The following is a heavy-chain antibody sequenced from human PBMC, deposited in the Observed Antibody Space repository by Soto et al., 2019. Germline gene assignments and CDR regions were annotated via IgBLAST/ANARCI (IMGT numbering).Heavy chain of an antibody. CDR3: VRQPLATLALYGMDV. J-gene: IGHJ6*02. Sequence: PSETLSLTCTVSGGSISSGGYYWSWIRQHPGKGLEWIGYIYYSGSTYYNPSLKSRVTISVDTSKNQFSLKLSSVTAADTAVYYCVRQPLATLALYGMDVWGQGTTVTVSS. V-gene: IGHV4-31*03. D-gene: IGHD6-6*01. CDR2: IYYSGST. CDR1: GGSISSGGYY.